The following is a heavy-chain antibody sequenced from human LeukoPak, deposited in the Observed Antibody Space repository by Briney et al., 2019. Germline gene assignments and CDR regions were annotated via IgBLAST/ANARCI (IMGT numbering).Heavy chain of an antibody. Sequence: PGGSLRLSCAASGFTFSSYWMTWVRQAPGKGLQWVATIKQDESEKYYVDSVKGRFTISRDNAKSTLYLQMNSLRTEDTAVYYCARLGAGSLSGFDFWGQGTLVTVSS. CDR2: IKQDESEK. CDR3: ARLGAGSLSGFDF. J-gene: IGHJ4*02. CDR1: GFTFSSYW. D-gene: IGHD6-19*01. V-gene: IGHV3-7*01.